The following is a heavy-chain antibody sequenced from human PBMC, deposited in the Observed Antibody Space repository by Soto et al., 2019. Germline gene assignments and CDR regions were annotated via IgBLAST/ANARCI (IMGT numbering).Heavy chain of an antibody. J-gene: IGHJ5*02. D-gene: IGHD6-13*01. CDR3: SRSHSSSWWGWFAP. CDR2: INHSGST. V-gene: IGHV4-34*01. CDR1: GGSFSGYY. Sequence: QVQLQQWGAGLLKPSETLSLTCAVYGGSFSGYYWSWIRQPPGKGLEWIGEINHSGSTNYNPSLKSRVTIAVDTSKNQFSLKLSSVPAADTAVYYCSRSHSSSWWGWFAPCGQGTLVTVSS.